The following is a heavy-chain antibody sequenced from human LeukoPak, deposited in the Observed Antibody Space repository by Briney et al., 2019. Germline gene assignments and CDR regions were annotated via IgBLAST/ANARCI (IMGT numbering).Heavy chain of an antibody. J-gene: IGHJ4*02. CDR1: GFTFSSYA. D-gene: IGHD3-22*01. CDR3: ARYYDSSGYYQLDPYFDY. Sequence: GGSLRLSCAASGFTFSSYAMHWVRQAPGKGLEWVAVISYDGSNKYYADSVKGRFTISRDNSKNTLYLQMNSLRAEDTAVYYCARYYDSSGYYQLDPYFDYWGQGTLVTASS. V-gene: IGHV3-30-3*01. CDR2: ISYDGSNK.